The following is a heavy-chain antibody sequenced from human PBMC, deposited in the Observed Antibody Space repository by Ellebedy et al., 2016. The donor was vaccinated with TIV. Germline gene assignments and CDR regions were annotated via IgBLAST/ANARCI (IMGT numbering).Heavy chain of an antibody. CDR2: ISSSSSTI. D-gene: IGHD5-24*01. CDR3: VRDER. CDR1: GFTFSSYS. Sequence: GESLKISXAASGFTFSSYSMNWVRQAPGKGLEWVSYISSSSSTIYYADSVKGRFTISRDNAKNSLYLQMNSLRAEDTAVYYCVRDERWGQGTVVTVSS. V-gene: IGHV3-48*04. J-gene: IGHJ3*01.